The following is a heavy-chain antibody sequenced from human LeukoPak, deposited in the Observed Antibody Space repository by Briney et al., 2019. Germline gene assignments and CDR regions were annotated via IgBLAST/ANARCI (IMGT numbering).Heavy chain of an antibody. V-gene: IGHV3-23*01. CDR3: AKDRHYDRVFDY. CDR1: GFTFSSYA. J-gene: IGHJ4*02. CDR2: ISGSGGST. D-gene: IGHD3-22*01. Sequence: GGSLRLSCAASGFTFSSYAMSWVRQAPGKGLEWVSAISGSGGSTYYADSVKGRFTISRDNSKNTLYLQMNSLRAEDTAVYCCAKDRHYDRVFDYWGQGTLVTVSS.